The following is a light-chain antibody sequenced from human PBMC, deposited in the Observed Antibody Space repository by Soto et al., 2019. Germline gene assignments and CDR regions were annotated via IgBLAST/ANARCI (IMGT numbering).Light chain of an antibody. CDR2: EAT. V-gene: IGLV2-14*03. CDR1: SSDIGGYYF. J-gene: IGLJ1*01. CDR3: SSYASGDSRG. Sequence: QSVLTQPAPVSGSNGQSATISCTGTSSDIGGYYFVSWYQQHPGKALKLLIYEATYRPSGVSHRFSGSKSGNTASLTISGLHPYDEADYDCSSYASGDSRGFGTGTKGTVL.